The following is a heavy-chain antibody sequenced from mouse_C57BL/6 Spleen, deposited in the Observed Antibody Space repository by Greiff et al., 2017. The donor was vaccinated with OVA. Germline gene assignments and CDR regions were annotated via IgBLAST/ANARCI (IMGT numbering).Heavy chain of an antibody. Sequence: QVQLLQPGAELVKPGASVKLSCKASGYTFTSYWMHWVKQRPGRGLEWIGRIDPNSGGTKYNEKFKSKATLTVDKPSSTAYMQLSSLTSEDSAVYYCAAPHGSSFHWYFDVWGTGTTVTVSS. CDR2: IDPNSGGT. J-gene: IGHJ1*03. V-gene: IGHV1-72*01. CDR1: GYTFTSYW. CDR3: AAPHGSSFHWYFDV. D-gene: IGHD1-1*01.